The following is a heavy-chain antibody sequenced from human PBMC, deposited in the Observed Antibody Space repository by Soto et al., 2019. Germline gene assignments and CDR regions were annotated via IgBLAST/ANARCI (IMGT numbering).Heavy chain of an antibody. CDR2: ISWNSGEI. J-gene: IGHJ4*02. CDR1: VFTFDDYA. V-gene: IGHV3-9*01. D-gene: IGHD6-19*01. CDR3: GKDISIAVENPGAIDD. Sequence: PVGSLRLSCAASVFTFDDYAMHWVRHSPGKGLEWVSGISWNSGEIGYADSVKGRVTISRDNAKSSLYLQMHSLRVEDTAFYYCGKDISIAVENPGAIDDWGQGSLVTVSS.